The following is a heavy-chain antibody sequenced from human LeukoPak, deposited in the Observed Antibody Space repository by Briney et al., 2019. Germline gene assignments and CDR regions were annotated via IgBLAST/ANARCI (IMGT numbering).Heavy chain of an antibody. CDR2: INTNTGNP. J-gene: IGHJ4*02. CDR3: ARVDKYSSGCYYFDY. CDR1: GYTFTSYA. Sequence: ASVKVSCKASGYTFTSYAMIWVRQAPGQGLEWMGWINTNTGNPMYAQGFTGRFVFSLDTSVSTAYLQISSLKAEDTAVCYCARVDKYSSGCYYFDYWGQGTLVTVSS. D-gene: IGHD6-19*01. V-gene: IGHV7-4-1*02.